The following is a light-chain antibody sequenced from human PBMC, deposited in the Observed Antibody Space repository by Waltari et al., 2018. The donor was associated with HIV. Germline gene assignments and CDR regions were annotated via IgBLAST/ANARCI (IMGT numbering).Light chain of an antibody. CDR3: QQYNNWPPLT. V-gene: IGKV3-15*01. Sequence: EIVMTQSPATLPVSPGERATLSCRATQRVSSNLAWYQQKPGLAPRPLIYGAPTRATGIPARFSGSGSGTEFTLTISSLQSEDFAVYYCQQYNNWPPLTFGGGTKVEIK. CDR2: GAP. CDR1: QRVSSN. J-gene: IGKJ4*01.